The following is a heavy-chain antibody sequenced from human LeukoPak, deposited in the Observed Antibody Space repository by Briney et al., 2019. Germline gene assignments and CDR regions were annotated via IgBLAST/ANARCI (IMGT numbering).Heavy chain of an antibody. CDR1: GGTFSSYA. CDR3: ATIVATRHYYYYMDV. J-gene: IGHJ6*03. D-gene: IGHD5-12*01. CDR2: IIPIFGTA. Sequence: SVKVSCKASGGTFSSYAISWVRQAPGQGLEWMGGIIPIFGTANYAQKFQGRVTITADKSTSTAYMELSSLRSEDTAVYYCATIVATRHYYYYMDVWGKGTTVTISS. V-gene: IGHV1-69*06.